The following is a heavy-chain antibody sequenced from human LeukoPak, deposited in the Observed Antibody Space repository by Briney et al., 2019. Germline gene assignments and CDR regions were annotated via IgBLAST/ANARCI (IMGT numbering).Heavy chain of an antibody. V-gene: IGHV4-39*01. CDR2: IYYSGST. CDR1: GGSISSSSYY. D-gene: IGHD6-13*01. CDR3: ARHRSSSWDLGAFDY. Sequence: SETLSLTCTVSGGSISSSSYYWGWIRQPPRKGLEWIGSIYYSGSTYYNPSLKSRVTISVDTSKNQFSLKLSSVTAADTAVYYCARHRSSSWDLGAFDYWGQGTLVTVSS. J-gene: IGHJ4*02.